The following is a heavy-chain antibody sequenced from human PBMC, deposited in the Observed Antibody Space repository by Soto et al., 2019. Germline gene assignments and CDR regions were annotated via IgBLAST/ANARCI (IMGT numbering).Heavy chain of an antibody. CDR3: RRSSRYSTDV. D-gene: IGHD6-13*01. V-gene: IGHV4-59*08. CDR2: IYYSGST. Sequence: PSETLSLTCAVYGGSFSGYYWSWIRQPPGKGLEWIGYIYYSGSTNYNPSLKSRVTISVDTSKNQFSLNVISVTAADTAVYYCRRSSRYSTDVWGQGTTVTVSS. CDR1: GGSFSGYY. J-gene: IGHJ6*02.